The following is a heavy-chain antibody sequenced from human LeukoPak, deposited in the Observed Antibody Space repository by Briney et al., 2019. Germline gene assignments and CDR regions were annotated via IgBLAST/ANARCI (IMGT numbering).Heavy chain of an antibody. D-gene: IGHD3-22*01. Sequence: SETLSLTCTVSGGSISSYYWSWIRQPPGKGLEWIGYIYYGGSTNYNPSLKSRVNISVDTSKNQFSLKLSSVTAADTAVYYCAREADSSGFYYYYMDVWGKGTTVTVSS. J-gene: IGHJ6*03. CDR1: GGSISSYY. CDR3: AREADSSGFYYYYMDV. V-gene: IGHV4-59*01. CDR2: IYYGGST.